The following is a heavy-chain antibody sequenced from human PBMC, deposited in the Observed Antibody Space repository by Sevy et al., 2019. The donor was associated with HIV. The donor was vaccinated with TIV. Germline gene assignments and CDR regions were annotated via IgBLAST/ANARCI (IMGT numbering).Heavy chain of an antibody. CDR2: IRGFNGDT. CDR1: GYTFTNYA. J-gene: IGHJ4*02. V-gene: IGHV1-18*01. Sequence: ASVKVSCKASGYTFTNYAISWVRQAPGQGLEWMGWIRGFNGDTKNAEKFQGRFTMTTDTSTKTAYLGLGSLRADDTAAYYCVRGTTFYDFWTGGDYWGQGTLVTVSS. CDR3: VRGTTFYDFWTGGDY. D-gene: IGHD3-3*01.